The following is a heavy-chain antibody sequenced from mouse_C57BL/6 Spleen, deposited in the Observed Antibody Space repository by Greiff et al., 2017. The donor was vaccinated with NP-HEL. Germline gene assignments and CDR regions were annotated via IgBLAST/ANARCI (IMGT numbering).Heavy chain of an antibody. CDR3: ARLYDGPGYFDY. CDR1: GYTFTSYW. D-gene: IGHD2-3*01. J-gene: IGHJ2*01. V-gene: IGHV1-55*01. Sequence: QVQLKQPGAGLVKPGASVKMSCKASGYTFTSYWITWVKQRPGQGLEWIGDIYPGSGSTNYNEKFKSKATLTVDTSSSTAYMQLSSLTSEDSAVYYCARLYDGPGYFDYWGQGTTLTVSS. CDR2: IYPGSGST.